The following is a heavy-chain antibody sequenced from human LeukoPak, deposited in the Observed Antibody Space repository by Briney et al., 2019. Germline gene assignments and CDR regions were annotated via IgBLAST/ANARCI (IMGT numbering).Heavy chain of an antibody. Sequence: GGSLRLTCAASGFTFDDYGMSWVRQAPGKGLQWFSGINWNGGSTGYADSVKGRFTISRDNAKNSLYLQMNSLRAEDTALYYCASLCWDSPPQAGNDAFDIWGQGTMVTVSS. CDR3: ASLCWDSPPQAGNDAFDI. CDR2: INWNGGST. J-gene: IGHJ3*02. D-gene: IGHD1-26*01. CDR1: GFTFDDYG. V-gene: IGHV3-20*04.